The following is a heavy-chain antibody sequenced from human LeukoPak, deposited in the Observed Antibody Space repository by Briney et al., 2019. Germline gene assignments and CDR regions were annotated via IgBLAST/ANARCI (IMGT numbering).Heavy chain of an antibody. CDR2: IKGDGSST. CDR3: VRRGGSDGWGAFDI. J-gene: IGHJ3*02. Sequence: GGSLRLSCAVAGFTFSSNWMHWVRQAPGKGLVWVSRIKGDGSSTSYADSVKGRFTISRDNAKNTLFLQMNSLSREDTAIYYCVRRGGSDGWGAFDIWGQGTVVTVSS. CDR1: GFTFSSNW. V-gene: IGHV3-74*01. D-gene: IGHD5-24*01.